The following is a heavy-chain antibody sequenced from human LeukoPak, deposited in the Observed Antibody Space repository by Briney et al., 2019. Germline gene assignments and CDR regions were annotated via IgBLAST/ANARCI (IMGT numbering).Heavy chain of an antibody. CDR2: MNPNSGST. Sequence: ASVKVSCKASGYTFTSYDINWVRQATGQGLEWMGWMNPNSGSTGYAQKFQGRVTITRNTSISTAYMELSSLRSEDTAVYYCARGCRSSSQFDPWGQGTLVTVSS. D-gene: IGHD6-6*01. V-gene: IGHV1-8*03. CDR3: ARGCRSSSQFDP. J-gene: IGHJ5*02. CDR1: GYTFTSYD.